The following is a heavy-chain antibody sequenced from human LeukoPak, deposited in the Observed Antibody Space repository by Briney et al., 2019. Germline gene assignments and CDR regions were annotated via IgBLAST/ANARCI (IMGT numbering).Heavy chain of an antibody. CDR3: ARAPSYYDSSGYPYFDG. D-gene: IGHD3-22*01. Sequence: SGGSLRLSCAVSGFTFSNAWMSWVRQAPGKGLEWVSVMYTGGSTYYADSVKGRFTISRDNSKNTLYLQMNSLRAEDTALYYCARAPSYYDSSGYPYFDGWGQGTLVTVSS. V-gene: IGHV3-53*01. CDR2: MYTGGST. CDR1: GFTFSNAW. J-gene: IGHJ4*02.